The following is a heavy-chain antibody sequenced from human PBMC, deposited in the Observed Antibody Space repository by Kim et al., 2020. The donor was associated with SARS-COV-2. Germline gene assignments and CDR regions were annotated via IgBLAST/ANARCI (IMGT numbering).Heavy chain of an antibody. V-gene: IGHV3-43*01. CDR1: GFTFHDYS. D-gene: IGHD6-19*01. J-gene: IGHJ4*02. Sequence: GGSLRLSCAASGFTFHDYSLHWVRQAPGKGLEWVSVITWDGGFTYYADSVKGRFTVSRDNSASSLYLDMLSLRAEDSAFYYCAKDPRTSGWSYLDSWGQG. CDR3: AKDPRTSGWSYLDS. CDR2: ITWDGGFT.